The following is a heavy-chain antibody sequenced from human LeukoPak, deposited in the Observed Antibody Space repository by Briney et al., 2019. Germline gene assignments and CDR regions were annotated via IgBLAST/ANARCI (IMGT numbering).Heavy chain of an antibody. J-gene: IGHJ4*02. CDR1: GFTFSSYW. V-gene: IGHV3-7*01. CDR2: IKQDGSEK. D-gene: IGHD6-19*01. CDR3: ASSTFLGVAGLYY. Sequence: PGGSLRLSCAASGFTFSSYWMSWVRQAPGKGLEWVANIKQDGSEKYYVDSVKGRFTISRDNAKNSLYLQMNSLRAEDTAVYYCASSTFLGVAGLYYWGQGTLVTVSS.